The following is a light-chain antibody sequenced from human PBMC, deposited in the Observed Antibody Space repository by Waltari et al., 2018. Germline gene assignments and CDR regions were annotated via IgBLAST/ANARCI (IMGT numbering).Light chain of an antibody. CDR2: DVS. Sequence: QSALTQTASVSGSPGQSITISCTGTSSDIGGYNFVSWYQQHPGKAPKLMIYDVSHRPSGVSDRFSGSKSGNTASLTISGLQAEDEANYFCSSSTSSSTVLFGGGTKLTAL. CDR3: SSSTSSSTVL. CDR1: SSDIGGYNF. V-gene: IGLV2-14*03. J-gene: IGLJ2*01.